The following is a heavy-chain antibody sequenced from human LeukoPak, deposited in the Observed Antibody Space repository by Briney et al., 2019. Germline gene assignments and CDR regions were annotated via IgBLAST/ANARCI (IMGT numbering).Heavy chain of an antibody. J-gene: IGHJ4*02. Sequence: SETLSLTCTVSGGSISTISSGTYYWGWIRQPPGKGLEWIGSINYSGSTDYNPSLKSRVTISIDTSKNQFSLKLSSVTAADTAVYYCARLAHMVKPAAGTYTPSPQGWDFINADSWGQGTLVTVSS. CDR1: GGSISTISSGTYY. CDR2: INYSGST. CDR3: ARLAHMVKPAAGTYTPSPQGWDFINADS. V-gene: IGHV4-39*01. D-gene: IGHD6-13*01.